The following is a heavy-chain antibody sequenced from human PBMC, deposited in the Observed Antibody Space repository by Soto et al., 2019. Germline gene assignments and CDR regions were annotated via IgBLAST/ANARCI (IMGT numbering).Heavy chain of an antibody. CDR1: GGSINSCD. CDR3: AREGSYSAYNFAHGIQLWSFDF. J-gene: IGHJ4*02. V-gene: IGHV4-4*07. Sequence: SETLSLTCTVSGGSINSCDWSWIRQPPGKGLGWIGRIFSSGSTSFNPSLESRVAMSVDTSKNHFSLNLSSVTAADMAVYYCAREGSYSAYNFAHGIQLWSFDFWGQGALVTVSS. D-gene: IGHD5-12*01. CDR2: IFSSGST.